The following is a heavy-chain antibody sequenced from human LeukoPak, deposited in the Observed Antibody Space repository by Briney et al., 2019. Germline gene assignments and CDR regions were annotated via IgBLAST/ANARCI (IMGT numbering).Heavy chain of an antibody. CDR1: GFTFSSYW. CDR3: SLTHSGSYWYYYYYYMDV. Sequence: GGSLSLSCAASGFTFSSYWMHWVRQAPGKGLVWVSRINSDGSSTSYADSVKGRFTISRDNAKNTLYLQMNSLRAEDTAVYYCSLTHSGSYWYYYYYYMDVWGKGTTVTVSS. D-gene: IGHD1-26*01. J-gene: IGHJ6*03. V-gene: IGHV3-74*01. CDR2: INSDGSST.